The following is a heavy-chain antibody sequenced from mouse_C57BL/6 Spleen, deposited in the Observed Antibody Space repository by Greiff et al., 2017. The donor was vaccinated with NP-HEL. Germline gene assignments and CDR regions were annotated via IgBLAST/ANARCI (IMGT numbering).Heavy chain of an antibody. V-gene: IGHV1-84*01. CDR1: GYTFTDYY. D-gene: IGHD1-1*01. J-gene: IGHJ2*01. Sequence: VQLQQSGPELVKPGASVKISCKASGYTFTDYYINWVKQRPGQGLEWIGWIYPGSDNTKYNEKFKGKATLTVDTSSSAAYMQLSSLTSADSAVAFCAREVYGSSNYFDYWGQGTTLTVSS. CDR2: IYPGSDNT. CDR3: AREVYGSSNYFDY.